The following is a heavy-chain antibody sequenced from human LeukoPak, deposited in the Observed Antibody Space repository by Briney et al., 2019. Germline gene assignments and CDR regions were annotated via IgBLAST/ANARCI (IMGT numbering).Heavy chain of an antibody. CDR1: ELTFDYYG. Sequence: GGSLRLSCAASELTFDYYGMNWVGQAPGKGLEWFSGFNWNCGSTYYAGSVKGQFTISRDNAKNFFYLQMNSLRADDTAFYYCARGRYYDTSDFLDYWGQGTLVTVSS. V-gene: IGHV3-20*04. D-gene: IGHD3-22*01. CDR3: ARGRYYDTSDFLDY. CDR2: FNWNCGST. J-gene: IGHJ4*02.